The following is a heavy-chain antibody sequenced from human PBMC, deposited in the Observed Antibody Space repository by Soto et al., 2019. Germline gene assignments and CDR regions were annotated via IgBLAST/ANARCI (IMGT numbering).Heavy chain of an antibody. D-gene: IGHD6-19*01. CDR3: ARDGASGEQWLVRYFDY. CDR2: ISSSSSYI. Sequence: GGSLRLSCAASGFTFSSYSMNWVRQAPGKGLEWVSSISSSSSYIYYADSVKGRFTISRDNAKNSLYLQMNSLRAEDTAVYYCARDGASGEQWLVRYFDYWGQGTLVTVSS. V-gene: IGHV3-21*01. CDR1: GFTFSSYS. J-gene: IGHJ4*02.